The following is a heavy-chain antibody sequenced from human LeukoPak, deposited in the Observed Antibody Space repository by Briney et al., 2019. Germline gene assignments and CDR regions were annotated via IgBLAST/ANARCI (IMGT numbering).Heavy chain of an antibody. D-gene: IGHD2-21*01. Sequence: GRSLRLSCAASGFTFSSYAMHWVRQAPGEGLEWVAVISYDGSNKYYADSVKGRFTISRDNSKNTLYLQMNSLRAEDTAVYYCARDGDYEGPDYWGQGTLVTVSS. CDR2: ISYDGSNK. CDR1: GFTFSSYA. CDR3: ARDGDYEGPDY. J-gene: IGHJ4*02. V-gene: IGHV3-30-3*01.